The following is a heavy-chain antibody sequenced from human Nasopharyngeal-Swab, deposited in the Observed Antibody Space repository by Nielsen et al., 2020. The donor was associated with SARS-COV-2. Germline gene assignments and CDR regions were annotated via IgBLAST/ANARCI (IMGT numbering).Heavy chain of an antibody. CDR3: TRLTRDSGYDFYYYGMGV. D-gene: IGHD5-12*01. Sequence: VRQMPGKGLEWVGRIRSKANSYATAYAASVKGRFTISRDDSKNTAYLQMNSLKTEDTAVYYCTRLTRDSGYDFYYYGMGVWGQGTTVTVSS. CDR2: IRSKANSYAT. V-gene: IGHV3-73*01. J-gene: IGHJ6*02.